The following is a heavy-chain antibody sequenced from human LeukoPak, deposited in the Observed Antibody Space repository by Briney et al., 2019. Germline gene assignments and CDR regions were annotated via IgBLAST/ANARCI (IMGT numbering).Heavy chain of an antibody. V-gene: IGHV3-48*01. D-gene: IGHD1-1*01. CDR1: GFTFSSYS. CDR2: ISSSSSTT. CDR3: ARGLSTEIDY. J-gene: IGHJ4*02. Sequence: GGSLRLSCAASGFTFSSYSMNWVRQAPGKGLEWVSYISSSSSTTYYADSVKGRFTISRDNAKNSLYLQMNSLRAEDTAVYYCARGLSTEIDYWGQGTLVTVSS.